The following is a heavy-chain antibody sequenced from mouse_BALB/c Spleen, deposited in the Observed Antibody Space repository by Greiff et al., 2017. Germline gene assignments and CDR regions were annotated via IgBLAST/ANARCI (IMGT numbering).Heavy chain of an antibody. J-gene: IGHJ4*01. CDR3: ARRRGITTPYYAMDY. CDR2: ISYSGST. D-gene: IGHD2-4*01. V-gene: IGHV3-2*02. CDR1: GYSITSDYA. Sequence: EVQLQQSGPGLVKPSQSLSLTCTVTGYSITSDYAWNWIRQFPGNKLEWMGYISYSGSTSYNPSLKSRISITRDTSKNQFFLQLNSVTTEDTATYYCARRRGITTPYYAMDYWGQGTSVTVSS.